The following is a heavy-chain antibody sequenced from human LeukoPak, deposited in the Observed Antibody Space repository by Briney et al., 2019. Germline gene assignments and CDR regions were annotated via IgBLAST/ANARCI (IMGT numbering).Heavy chain of an antibody. Sequence: GGSLRLSCAASGFTFSSYAMHWVRQAPGKGLEWVGLIRNKAYVGTTEYAASVKGRFRISRDDSNSIAYLQMNSLKTDDTAVYYCARGWYNWNDNVPQAYNMDVWGQGTTVTVSS. CDR3: ARGWYNWNDNVPQAYNMDV. CDR1: GFTFSSYA. D-gene: IGHD1-20*01. CDR2: IRNKAYVGTT. V-gene: IGHV3-49*04. J-gene: IGHJ6*02.